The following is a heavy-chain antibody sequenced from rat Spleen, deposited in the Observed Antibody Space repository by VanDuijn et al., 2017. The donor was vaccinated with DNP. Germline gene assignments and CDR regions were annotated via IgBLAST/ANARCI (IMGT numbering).Heavy chain of an antibody. CDR2: INTDGFST. CDR3: AKGGYPYYFDY. V-gene: IGHV5-58*01. Sequence: VQLVVTGGGLVQPGRSLKLSCVGSGFTFSTYWMYWIRQAPGKGLEWVASINTDGFSTYYPDSVKGRFTISRDNAENTVFLQMTSLRSEDTATYYCAKGGYPYYFDYWGQGVMVTVSS. D-gene: IGHD1-4*01. CDR1: GFTFSTYW. J-gene: IGHJ2*01.